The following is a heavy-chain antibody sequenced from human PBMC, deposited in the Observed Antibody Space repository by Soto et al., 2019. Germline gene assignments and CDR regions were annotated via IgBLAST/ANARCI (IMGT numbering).Heavy chain of an antibody. CDR3: ARDSPLVTLAGDYVGYFDY. Sequence: GGSLRLSCAASGFTFSGYWMTWVRQPPGKGLEGVSNISPDGSEEYYVDSVKGRFTISRDNAKNSVYLQMNSLRAEDKAVYYCARDSPLVTLAGDYVGYFDYWGQGTLVTVSS. J-gene: IGHJ4*02. CDR2: ISPDGSEE. V-gene: IGHV3-7*01. CDR1: GFTFSGYW. D-gene: IGHD4-17*01.